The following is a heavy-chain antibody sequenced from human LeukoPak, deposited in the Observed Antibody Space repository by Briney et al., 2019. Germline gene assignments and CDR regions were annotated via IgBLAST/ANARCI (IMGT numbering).Heavy chain of an antibody. J-gene: IGHJ4*02. CDR1: GFTFTSSA. CDR3: AAVPYYMVRGVIRNDY. V-gene: IGHV1-58*01. Sequence: TSVKVSCKASGFTFTSSAVQWVRQARGQRLDWIGWIVVGSGNTNYAQKFQERVTITRDMSTSTAYMELSSLRSEDTAVYYCAAVPYYMVRGVIRNDYWGQGTLVTVSS. D-gene: IGHD3-10*01. CDR2: IVVGSGNT.